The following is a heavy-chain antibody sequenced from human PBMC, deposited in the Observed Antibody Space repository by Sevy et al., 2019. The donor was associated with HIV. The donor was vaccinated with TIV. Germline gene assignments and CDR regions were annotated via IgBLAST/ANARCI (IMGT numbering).Heavy chain of an antibody. CDR3: AIFPYCSSSSCPMNMVYS. Sequence: GGSLRLSCAASGFSFSDYYMSWIRQAPGKGLEWVSYISRTSNTIYYADSVKGRFTVSRDNAKNSLYLQVNSLRVEDTAVYYCAIFPYCSSSSCPMNMVYSWGQGSLVTVSS. J-gene: IGHJ4*02. D-gene: IGHD2-2*01. V-gene: IGHV3-11*01. CDR2: ISRTSNTI. CDR1: GFSFSDYY.